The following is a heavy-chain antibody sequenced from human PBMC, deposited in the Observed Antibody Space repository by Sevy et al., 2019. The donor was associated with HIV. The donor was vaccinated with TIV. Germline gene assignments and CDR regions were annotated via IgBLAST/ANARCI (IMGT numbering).Heavy chain of an antibody. D-gene: IGHD1-1*01. CDR2: IKSKTDGGTT. CDR1: GFTFSNAW. Sequence: GGSLRLSCAASGFTFSNAWMSWVRQAPGKGLEWVGRIKSKTDGGTTDYAAPVKGRFTISRDDSKNTLYLQMNSLKTEETAAYYCTTWGYKTATGTTRLFDYWGQGTLVTVYS. CDR3: TTWGYKTATGTTRLFDY. J-gene: IGHJ4*02. V-gene: IGHV3-15*01.